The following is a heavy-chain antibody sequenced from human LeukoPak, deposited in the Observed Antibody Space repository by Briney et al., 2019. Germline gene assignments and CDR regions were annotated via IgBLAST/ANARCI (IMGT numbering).Heavy chain of an antibody. Sequence: SETLSLTCTVSGGSISSGGHYWSWIRQPPGKGLEWIGYIYHSGSTYYNPSLKSRVTISVDRSKNQFSLKLSSVTAADTAVYYCARALYSNYYFDPWGQGTLVTVSS. J-gene: IGHJ5*02. D-gene: IGHD4-11*01. CDR3: ARALYSNYYFDP. CDR2: IYHSGST. V-gene: IGHV4-30-2*01. CDR1: GGSISSGGHY.